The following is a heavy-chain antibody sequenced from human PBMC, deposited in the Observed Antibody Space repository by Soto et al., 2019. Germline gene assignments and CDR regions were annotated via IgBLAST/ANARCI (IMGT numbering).Heavy chain of an antibody. D-gene: IGHD6-19*01. CDR2: VYYTGST. V-gene: IGHV4-59*01. CDR1: GGSISGSY. Sequence: XAILSLTCSVSGGSISGSYWSWIRQSPGKGLEWLGYVYYTGSTNYSPSLRSRVSISVDTSKNEFSLRLSSVTAADTAVYFCARSVAVPGAHIDYWGQGTQVTVSS. J-gene: IGHJ4*02. CDR3: ARSVAVPGAHIDY.